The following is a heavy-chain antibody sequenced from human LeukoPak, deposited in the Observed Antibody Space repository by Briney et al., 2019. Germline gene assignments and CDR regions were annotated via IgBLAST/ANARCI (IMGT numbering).Heavy chain of an antibody. CDR2: IYTSGST. V-gene: IGHV4-4*07. J-gene: IGHJ6*03. CDR1: GGSISSYY. CDR3: ARDGIAARRYYYYYMDV. D-gene: IGHD6-6*01. Sequence: SETLSLTCTVSGGSISSYYWIWIRQPAGKGLEWIGRIYTSGSTNYNPSLKSRVTMSVDTSKNQFSLKLSYVTAADTAVYYCARDGIAARRYYYYYMDVWGKGTTVTVSS.